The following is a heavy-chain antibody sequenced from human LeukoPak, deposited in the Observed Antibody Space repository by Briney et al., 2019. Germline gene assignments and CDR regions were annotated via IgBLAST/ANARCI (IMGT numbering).Heavy chain of an antibody. V-gene: IGHV3-7*03. Sequence: GGSLRLSCAASGFTFSSYWMSWVRQAPGKGLEWVANIKQDGSEKYYVDSVKGRFTISRDNAKNSLYLQMNSLRAEDTALYYCAKASSDTTYYFDYWGQGTLVTVSS. J-gene: IGHJ4*02. CDR3: AKASSDTTYYFDY. CDR2: IKQDGSEK. D-gene: IGHD3-10*01. CDR1: GFTFSSYW.